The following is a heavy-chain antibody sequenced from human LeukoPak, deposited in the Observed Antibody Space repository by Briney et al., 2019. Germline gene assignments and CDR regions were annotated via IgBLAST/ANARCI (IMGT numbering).Heavy chain of an antibody. CDR3: ANRNAPGIAAY. J-gene: IGHJ4*02. CDR2: ISGSGGST. V-gene: IGHV3-23*01. D-gene: IGHD6-25*01. CDR1: GFTFSSYA. Sequence: GGSLRLSCAASGFTFSSYAMSWVRQAPGKGLEWVSAISGSGGSTYYADSVKGRFTISRDNSKNTLYLQMNSLRAEDTAVYYCANRNAPGIAAYWGQGTLVTVSS.